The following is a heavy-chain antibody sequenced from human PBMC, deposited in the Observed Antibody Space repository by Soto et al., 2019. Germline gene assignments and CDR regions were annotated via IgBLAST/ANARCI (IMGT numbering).Heavy chain of an antibody. CDR2: ISYDGSNK. J-gene: IGHJ4*02. CDR3: AKLYSYGSTFDY. Sequence: LRLSCAASGFTFSSYGMHWVRQAPGKGLEWVAVISYDGSNKYYADSVKGRFTISRDNSKNTLYLQMNSLRAEDTAVYYCAKLYSYGSTFDYWGQGTLVTVSS. V-gene: IGHV3-30*18. CDR1: GFTFSSYG. D-gene: IGHD5-18*01.